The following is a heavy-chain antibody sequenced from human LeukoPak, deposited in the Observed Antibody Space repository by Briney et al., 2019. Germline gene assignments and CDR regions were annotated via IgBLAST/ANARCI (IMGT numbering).Heavy chain of an antibody. Sequence: GGSLRLSCAASGFTSSRYAMSWVRQAPGKGLEWVSSISGTGDLTYYADSVRGRFTISRDNSKNTLYLQINSLGAEDTAVYYCSKEVYCSCCTCFSGSFFDSWGQGTLVTVSS. CDR3: SKEVYCSCCTCFSGSFFDS. J-gene: IGHJ4*02. D-gene: IGHD2-8*02. CDR1: GFTSSRYA. V-gene: IGHV3-23*01. CDR2: ISGTGDLT.